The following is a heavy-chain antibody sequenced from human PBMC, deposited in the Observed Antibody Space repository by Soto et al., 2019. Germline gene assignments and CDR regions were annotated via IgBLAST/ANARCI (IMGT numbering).Heavy chain of an antibody. CDR3: ARHDCSSTSCYIDI. CDR2: MNPNSGNT. CDR1: GYTFTSYD. Sequence: RASVKVSCKASGYTFTSYDINWVRQATGQGLEWMGWMNPNSGNTGYAQKFQGRVTMTRNTSISTAYMELSSLRSEDTAVYYCARHDCSSTSCYIDIWGQGTMVTVSS. D-gene: IGHD2-2*02. J-gene: IGHJ3*02. V-gene: IGHV1-8*01.